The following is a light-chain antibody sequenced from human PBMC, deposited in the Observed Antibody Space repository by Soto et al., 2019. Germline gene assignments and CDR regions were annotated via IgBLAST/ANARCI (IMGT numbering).Light chain of an antibody. V-gene: IGKV3-15*01. CDR1: KSVSKN. CDR2: GAS. Sequence: IVLTQSPATLSLSPLEMGTLSFMASKSVSKNLAWYQQKPGQAPRLLIYGASNRATGIPARFSGSGSGTEFTLSISSLQSEDFAVYYCQQYTNWPKTFGQGTKVDIK. CDR3: QQYTNWPKT. J-gene: IGKJ1*01.